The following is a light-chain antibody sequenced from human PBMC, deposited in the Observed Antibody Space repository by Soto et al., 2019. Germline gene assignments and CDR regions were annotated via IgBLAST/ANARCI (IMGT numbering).Light chain of an antibody. CDR1: QSLVYSDGNTY. V-gene: IGKV2-30*01. CDR3: MQGTLWPPLT. CDR2: NVS. J-gene: IGKJ4*01. Sequence: DVVMTQSPLSLPVTLGQPASISCRSSQSLVYSDGNTYLNWFQQRPGQSPRRLIYNVSNRDSGVPDRFSGSGSGTDFTLKISRVEAEDVGVYYCMQGTLWPPLTFGGGTKMEIK.